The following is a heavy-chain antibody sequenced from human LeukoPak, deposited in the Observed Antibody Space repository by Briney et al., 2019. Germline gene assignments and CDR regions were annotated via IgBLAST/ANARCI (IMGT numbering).Heavy chain of an antibody. V-gene: IGHV1-2*04. CDR2: INPNSGGT. J-gene: IGHJ6*02. Sequence: GASVKVSCKASGYTFTGYYMHWVRQAPGQGLEWMGWINPNSGGTNYAQKFQGWVTMTRDTSISTAYMELSRLRSDDTAVYYCARGNKIVHFCGGDCPYGMDVWGQGTTVTVSS. D-gene: IGHD2-21*02. CDR3: ARGNKIVHFCGGDCPYGMDV. CDR1: GYTFTGYY.